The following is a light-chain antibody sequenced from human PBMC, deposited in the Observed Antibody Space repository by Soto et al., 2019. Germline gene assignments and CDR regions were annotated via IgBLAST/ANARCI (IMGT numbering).Light chain of an antibody. CDR1: QSVSSY. CDR2: DAS. J-gene: IGKJ5*01. Sequence: EIVLTQSPATLSLSPGERATLSCRASQSVSSYLAWYQQKPGQAPRLLIYDASSRAPGIPARFSGSGTGTAFTLTISSLEPADSAVYHCQQRSNWPSITFGQGTRLENK. CDR3: QQRSNWPSIT. V-gene: IGKV3-11*01.